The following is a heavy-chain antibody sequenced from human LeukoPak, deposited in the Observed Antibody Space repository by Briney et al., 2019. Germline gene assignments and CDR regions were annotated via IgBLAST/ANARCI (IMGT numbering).Heavy chain of an antibody. V-gene: IGHV1-24*01. D-gene: IGHD6-13*01. CDR2: FDPEDGET. CDR3: ADSSSWYSFFQH. CDR1: GYTLTELS. J-gene: IGHJ1*01. Sequence: ASVKVSCKVSGYTLTELSMHWVRQAPGKGLEWMGGFDPEDGETIYAQKFQGRVTMTEDTSTDTAYMELSSLRSEDTAVYYCADSSSWYSFFQHWGQGTLVTVSS.